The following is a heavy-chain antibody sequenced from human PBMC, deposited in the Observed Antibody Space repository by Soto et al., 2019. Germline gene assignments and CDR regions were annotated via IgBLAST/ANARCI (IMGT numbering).Heavy chain of an antibody. D-gene: IGHD6-13*01. Sequence: ASVKAPSKVSGYTFSVYIFSWVRQAPGQGLDWAGWFSPKKGNTNPAQKFQGRVTMTTHTSTRTASKDRASLKLDQPAFNFCTTVDRSSWWTFDYWGQGAQVTVSS. CDR1: GYTFSVYI. J-gene: IGHJ4*02. CDR3: TTVDRSSWWTFDY. V-gene: IGHV1-18*04. CDR2: FSPKKGNT.